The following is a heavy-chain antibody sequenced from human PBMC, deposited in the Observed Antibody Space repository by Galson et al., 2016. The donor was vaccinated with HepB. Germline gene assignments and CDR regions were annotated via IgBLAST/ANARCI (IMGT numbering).Heavy chain of an antibody. V-gene: IGHV3-21*01. CDR3: ARLVENWNEAGRFDS. CDR1: GLTFSKFW. D-gene: IGHD1-1*01. J-gene: IGHJ4*02. CDR2: ISSSSTYI. Sequence: SLRLSCAASGLTFSKFWMTWVRQAPGEGLEWVSFISSSSTYIYYADSVRGRFTISRDNAKNSLYLQMNSLRAEDTAVYYCARLVENWNEAGRFDSWGQGTLATVSS.